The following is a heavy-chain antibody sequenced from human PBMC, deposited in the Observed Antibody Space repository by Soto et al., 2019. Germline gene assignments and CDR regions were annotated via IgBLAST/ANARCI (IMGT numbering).Heavy chain of an antibody. CDR3: ARARSITIFGVVGFEMDV. V-gene: IGHV5-10-1*01. CDR1: GYTFTDYW. Sequence: GESLKISCEGSGYTFTDYWINLVLQMPGKGLDWMGRIDPSDSYTKYSPSFQGHVTISADKSISTAYLEWSSLEASDTAMYYCARARSITIFGVVGFEMDVWGQGTTVTVSS. J-gene: IGHJ6*02. CDR2: IDPSDSYT. D-gene: IGHD3-3*01.